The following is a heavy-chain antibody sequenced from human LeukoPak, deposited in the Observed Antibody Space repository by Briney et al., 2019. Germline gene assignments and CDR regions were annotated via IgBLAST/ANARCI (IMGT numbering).Heavy chain of an antibody. D-gene: IGHD2-21*02. CDR3: ARVRLLDAFDI. J-gene: IGHJ3*02. V-gene: IGHV3-48*01. CDR2: ISSSSSTI. CDR1: GFTFSSYS. Sequence: GGSLRLSCAASGFTFSSYSMNWVRQAPGRGREWVSYISSSSSTIYYADSVKGRFTISRDNAKNSLYLQMNSLRAEDTAVYYCARVRLLDAFDIWGQGTMVTVSS.